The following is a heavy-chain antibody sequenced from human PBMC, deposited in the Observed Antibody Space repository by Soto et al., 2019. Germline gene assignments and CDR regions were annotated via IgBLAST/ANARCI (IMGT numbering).Heavy chain of an antibody. D-gene: IGHD3-10*01. V-gene: IGHV3-48*03. Sequence: LRLSCAASGFTFYTYEMNWVRQAPGKGLEWVSYISSSGSTTYYADSVKGRFTISRDNAKNSLYLQMNSLRAEDTAIYYCATRSGGGGAFDFWGQGTMVTVSS. CDR1: GFTFYTYE. J-gene: IGHJ3*01. CDR2: ISSSGSTT. CDR3: ATRSGGGGAFDF.